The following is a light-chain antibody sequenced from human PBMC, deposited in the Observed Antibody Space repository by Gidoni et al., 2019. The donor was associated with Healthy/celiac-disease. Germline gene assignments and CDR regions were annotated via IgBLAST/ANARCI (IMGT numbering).Light chain of an antibody. Sequence: DIHITQSPSSLSASVGDRVTITCRASQSISSYLNWYQQKPGKAPKLLIYAASTLQSGVPSRFSGRGAGKDFTLTISRLQPEDFATYYCQQSYSTPWTFGQGTKVEIK. CDR3: QQSYSTPWT. V-gene: IGKV1-39*01. CDR1: QSISSY. J-gene: IGKJ1*01. CDR2: AAS.